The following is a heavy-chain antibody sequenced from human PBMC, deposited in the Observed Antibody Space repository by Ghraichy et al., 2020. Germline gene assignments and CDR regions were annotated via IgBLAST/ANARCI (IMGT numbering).Heavy chain of an antibody. D-gene: IGHD4-17*01. J-gene: IGHJ4*02. CDR1: KFTFSTYG. V-gene: IGHV3-30*02. CDR3: ARDQVDGEGDY. CDR2: IQYDGSNK. Sequence: GESLNISCAASKFTFSTYGMHWVRQAPGKGLEWVAFIQYDGSNKYYADSVKGRFTISRDNSKNTLYLQMNSLRTEDTAVYFCARDQVDGEGDYWGQGTLVTVSS.